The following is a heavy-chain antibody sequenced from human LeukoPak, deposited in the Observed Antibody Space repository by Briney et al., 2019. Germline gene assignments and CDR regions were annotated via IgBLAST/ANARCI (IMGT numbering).Heavy chain of an antibody. CDR2: ISSSSYI. Sequence: GGSLRLSCAASGFTFSSYSMTWVRQAPGKGLEWVSSISSSSYIYYADSVKGRFTISRDNAKNSLYLQMNSLRAEDTAVYYCARDGANYYGSGSYYNVYWGQGTLVTVSS. CDR3: ARDGANYYGSGSYYNVY. J-gene: IGHJ4*02. V-gene: IGHV3-21*01. CDR1: GFTFSSYS. D-gene: IGHD3-10*01.